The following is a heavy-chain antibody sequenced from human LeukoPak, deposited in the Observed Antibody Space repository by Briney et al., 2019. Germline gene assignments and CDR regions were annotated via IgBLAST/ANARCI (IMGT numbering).Heavy chain of an antibody. J-gene: IGHJ6*02. CDR3: ASVHYYGMEV. V-gene: IGHV3-48*04. CDR2: ISSSGRII. D-gene: IGHD2-8*01. Sequence: PGGSLRLSCAASGFTFSSYWMHWVRQAPGKGLEWVSYISSSGRIIYYADSVKGRFTISRDNAKNSLFLQMNSLRAGDTAVYYCASVHYYGMEVWGQGTTVTVSS. CDR1: GFTFSSYW.